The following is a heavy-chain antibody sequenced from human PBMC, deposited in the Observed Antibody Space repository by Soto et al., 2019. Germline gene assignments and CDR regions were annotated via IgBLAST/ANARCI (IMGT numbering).Heavy chain of an antibody. V-gene: IGHV1-24*01. D-gene: IGHD3-10*01. J-gene: IGHJ6*02. Sequence: ASVKVSCKVSGYTFTDLSVHWVRQAPGKGLEWMGGFDPEEDETIYAQKFKGRVAMTEDTSTDTAYMELSSLRSEDTAMYYCATGGGFGKCGHTSPFSYCMDVCDRGPQLTVS. CDR2: FDPEEDET. CDR3: ATGGGFGKCGHTSPFSYCMDV. CDR1: GYTFTDLS.